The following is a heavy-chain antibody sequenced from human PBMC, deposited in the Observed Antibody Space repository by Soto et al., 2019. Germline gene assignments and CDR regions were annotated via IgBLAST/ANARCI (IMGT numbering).Heavy chain of an antibody. CDR3: ARDWGNIVVVPAAPPGWFDP. CDR2: IKQDGSEK. V-gene: IGHV3-7*01. D-gene: IGHD2-2*01. CDR1: GFTFSSYW. J-gene: IGHJ5*02. Sequence: VQPVESGGGLVQPGGSLRLSCAASGFTFSSYWMSWVRQAPGKGLEWVANIKQDGSEKYYVDSVKGRFTISRDNAKNSLYLQMNSLRAEDTAVYYCARDWGNIVVVPAAPPGWFDPWGQGTLVTVSS.